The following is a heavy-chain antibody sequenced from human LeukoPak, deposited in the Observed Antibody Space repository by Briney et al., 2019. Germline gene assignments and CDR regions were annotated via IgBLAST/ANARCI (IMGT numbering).Heavy chain of an antibody. Sequence: GGSLRLSCAASGFTFSSYAIPWVRQAPGKGLEWVAVISYDGSNKNYADSVKGRFTISRDNPRNTLYLQMNSLRAEDTAVYYCAREGSSGWYRGYFQHWGQGTLVTVSS. CDR3: AREGSSGWYRGYFQH. J-gene: IGHJ1*01. CDR1: GFTFSSYA. D-gene: IGHD6-19*01. V-gene: IGHV3-30*04. CDR2: ISYDGSNK.